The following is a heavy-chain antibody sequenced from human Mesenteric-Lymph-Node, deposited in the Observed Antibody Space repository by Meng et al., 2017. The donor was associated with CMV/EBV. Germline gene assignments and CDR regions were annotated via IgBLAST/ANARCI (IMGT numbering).Heavy chain of an antibody. CDR1: GFTFSNYA. V-gene: IGHV3-23*01. CDR2: ISDSAVST. J-gene: IGHJ5*02. CDR3: AKDPSRIAALGWFDP. Sequence: SGFTFSNYAMSWVRQTPGKGLEWVSIISDSAVSTYYADSVKGRFTISRDNSKNTLYLQMSSLRAEDTAVYYCAKDPSRIAALGWFDPWGQGTLVTVSS. D-gene: IGHD6-6*01.